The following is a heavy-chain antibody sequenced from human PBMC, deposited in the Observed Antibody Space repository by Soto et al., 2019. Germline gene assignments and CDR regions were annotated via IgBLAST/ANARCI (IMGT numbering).Heavy chain of an antibody. J-gene: IGHJ5*02. CDR3: ARVYRGSSWYEEGWFDP. CDR1: GGSISSYY. V-gene: IGHV4-59*01. D-gene: IGHD6-13*01. CDR2: IYYSGST. Sequence: SETLSLTCTVSGGSISSYYWSWIRQPPGKGLEWIGYIYYSGSTNYNPSLKSRVTISVETSKNQFSLKLSSVTAADTAVYYCARVYRGSSWYEEGWFDPWGQGTLVTVSS.